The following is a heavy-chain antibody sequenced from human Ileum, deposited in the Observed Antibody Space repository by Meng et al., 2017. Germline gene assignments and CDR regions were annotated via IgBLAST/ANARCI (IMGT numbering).Heavy chain of an antibody. J-gene: IGHJ4*02. CDR3: VSERRRSYFFDY. V-gene: IGHV4-30-4*01. CDR2: IFYTGAT. Sequence: QVQLQESGPGLGKPSQTLSLNCTVPGGSITSGDYYWSWIRQPPGKGLEWIGYIFYTGATYSNPSLKSRVTVSLDTSKSQFSLKLSSVTAADTAIYYCVSERRRSYFFDYWGQGTLVTVS. CDR1: GGSITSGDYY.